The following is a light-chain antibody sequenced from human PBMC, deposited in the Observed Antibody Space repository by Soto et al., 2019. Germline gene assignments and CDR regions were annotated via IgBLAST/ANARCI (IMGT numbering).Light chain of an antibody. CDR1: QSVSSY. CDR2: DAS. CDR3: QQYYDWPIT. Sequence: IVLTQSPATLSLSPGERATLSCKASQSVSSYLAWYQQKPGQAPRLLSYDASNRATGIPARFSGSGSGTEFTLTISSLKSEDFEVYYCQQYYDWPITFGQGTRLEIK. J-gene: IGKJ5*01. V-gene: IGKV3-11*01.